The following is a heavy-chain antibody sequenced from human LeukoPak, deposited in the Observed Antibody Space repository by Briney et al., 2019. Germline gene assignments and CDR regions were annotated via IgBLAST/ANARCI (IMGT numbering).Heavy chain of an antibody. J-gene: IGHJ4*02. Sequence: GGSLRLSCAASGFTFSNSDMHWVRQAPGKGLEWVAVIWDNGNNKYYGDSVNGRFTISRDNSKNTLHLQMNSLRPGDSAIYYCAKGGHCTSTSCYYFDSWGQGALVTVSA. CDR3: AKGGHCTSTSCYYFDS. V-gene: IGHV3-33*06. CDR1: GFTFSNSD. D-gene: IGHD2-2*01. CDR2: IWDNGNNK.